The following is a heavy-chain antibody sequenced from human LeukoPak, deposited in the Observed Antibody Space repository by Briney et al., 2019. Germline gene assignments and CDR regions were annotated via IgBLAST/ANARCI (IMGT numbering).Heavy chain of an antibody. V-gene: IGHV4-34*01. CDR3: ARGLNDSWTGENY. J-gene: IGHJ4*02. CDR2: TNHSGST. Sequence: PSGTLSLTCAVYDGSFSGYYWSWIRQPPGKGLEWIGETNHSGSTNYNPSLKSRVTISLDTSKSQFSLKVRYVTAADTAVYYCARGLNDSWTGENYWGQGTLVTVSS. D-gene: IGHD3-3*01. CDR1: DGSFSGYY.